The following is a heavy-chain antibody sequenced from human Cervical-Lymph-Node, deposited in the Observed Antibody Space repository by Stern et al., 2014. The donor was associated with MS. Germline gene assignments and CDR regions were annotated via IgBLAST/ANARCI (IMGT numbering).Heavy chain of an antibody. V-gene: IGHV1-2*06. CDR2: IKPTSGVT. CDR1: GYAFTVYY. J-gene: IGHJ3*02. Sequence: DQLVESGAEVKKPGASVKVSCKASGYAFTVYYVHWVRQAPGQGLEWMGRIKPTSGVTDYAQKFQDRVTMTRDASINTVFLEIRGLTPDDTAIFYCVRGVEHAFDIWGQGTLVTVSS. D-gene: IGHD3-3*01. CDR3: VRGVEHAFDI.